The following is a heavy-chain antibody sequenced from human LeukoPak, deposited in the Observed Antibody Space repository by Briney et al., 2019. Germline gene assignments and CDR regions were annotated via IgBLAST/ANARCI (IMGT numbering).Heavy chain of an antibody. CDR3: AREISPLITTVTANTNWYFDL. V-gene: IGHV4-39*07. J-gene: IGHJ2*01. Sequence: PSETLSLTCTVSGGSVSRSPYYWGWIRQLPGKGLEWIGNIYYSGSTYYNPSLKSRVTISVDTSKNQFSLKLSSVTAADTAVYYCAREISPLITTVTANTNWYFDLWGRGTLVTVSS. CDR2: IYYSGST. D-gene: IGHD4-17*01. CDR1: GGSVSRSPYY.